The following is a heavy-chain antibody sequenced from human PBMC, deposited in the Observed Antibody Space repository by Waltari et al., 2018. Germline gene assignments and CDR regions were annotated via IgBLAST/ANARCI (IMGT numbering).Heavy chain of an antibody. CDR1: GYSFGCYY. CDR3: ARGLGGSSPFDY. CDR2: INPTNGVT. Sequence: QVHLVQSGAEVKKSGASGKVSCQASGYSFGCYYLYWVRQAPGQGLEWMGWINPTNGVTNYAQKFQGRVTMTRDTSINSVYMDLSRLRSDDTAVYFCARGLGGSSPFDYWGRGTLVTVSS. D-gene: IGHD3-16*01. J-gene: IGHJ4*02. V-gene: IGHV1-2*02.